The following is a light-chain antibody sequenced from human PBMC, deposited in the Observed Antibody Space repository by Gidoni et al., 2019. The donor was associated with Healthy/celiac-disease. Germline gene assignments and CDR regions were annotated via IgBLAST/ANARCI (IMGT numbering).Light chain of an antibody. CDR1: QSISSY. CDR2: AAS. J-gene: IGKJ1*01. Sequence: DIHMTQSPTSLSASLGDRLTITCRASQSISSYLNRYQQKPGKAPKLLIYAASSFQSGGPSRFSGSGTGTDFTLTVSSLQPEDCATYYCQQSYSTPRTFXXXTRVKVK. CDR3: QQSYSTPRT. V-gene: IGKV1-39*01.